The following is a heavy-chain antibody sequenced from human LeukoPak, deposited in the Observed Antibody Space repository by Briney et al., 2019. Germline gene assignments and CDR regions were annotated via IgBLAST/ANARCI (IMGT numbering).Heavy chain of an antibody. CDR1: GFTFSSYA. CDR2: ISYDGSNK. D-gene: IGHD6-6*01. J-gene: IGHJ4*02. CDR3: ARDWGSSSSDY. V-gene: IGHV3-30-3*01. Sequence: GGSLRLSCAASGFTFSSYAMHWVRQAPGKGLEWVAVISYDGSNKYYADSVKGRFTVSRDNSKNTLYLQMNSLRAEDTAVYYCARDWGSSSSDYWGQGTLVTVS.